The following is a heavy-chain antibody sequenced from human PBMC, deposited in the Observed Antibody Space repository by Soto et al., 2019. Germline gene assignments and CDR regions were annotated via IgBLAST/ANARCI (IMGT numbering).Heavy chain of an antibody. J-gene: IGHJ6*02. CDR3: ARGRDCSSTSCYTGPYYYYGMDV. CDR1: GYTFTSYD. D-gene: IGHD2-2*02. CDR2: MNPNSGNT. Sequence: ASVKVSCKASGYTFTSYDINWVRQATGQGLEWMGWMNPNSGNTGYAQKFQGRVTITADKSTSTAYMELSSLRSEDTAVYYCARGRDCSSTSCYTGPYYYYGMDVWGRGTTVTVSS. V-gene: IGHV1-8*01.